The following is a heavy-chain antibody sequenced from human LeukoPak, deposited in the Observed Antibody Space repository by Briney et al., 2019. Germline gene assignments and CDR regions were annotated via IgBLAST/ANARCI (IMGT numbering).Heavy chain of an antibody. V-gene: IGHV3-23*01. J-gene: IGHJ4*02. CDR3: AKDRGIISDY. CDR2: ISGSGGST. CDR1: GFTFSSYG. D-gene: IGHD3-10*01. Sequence: GGSLRLSCAASGFTFSSYGMSWVRQAPGKGLEWVSAISGSGGSTYYADSVKGRFTISRDNSKNTLYLQMNSLRAEDAAVYYCAKDRGIISDYWGQGTLVTVSS.